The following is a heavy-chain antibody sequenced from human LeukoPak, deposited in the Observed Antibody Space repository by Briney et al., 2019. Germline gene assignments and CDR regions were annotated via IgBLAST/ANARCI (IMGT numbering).Heavy chain of an antibody. CDR2: ICSTSNYI. Sequence: GGSLRLSCAASGFTFSRYSMNWVRQAPGKGLEWVSSICSTSNYIYYADSMMGRFAISRDNSKNTLYLQMNSLRAEDTAVYYCARGEGDYGVNFVGDYWGQGILVTVSS. D-gene: IGHD4-23*01. CDR1: GFTFSRYS. CDR3: ARGEGDYGVNFVGDY. J-gene: IGHJ4*02. V-gene: IGHV3-21*01.